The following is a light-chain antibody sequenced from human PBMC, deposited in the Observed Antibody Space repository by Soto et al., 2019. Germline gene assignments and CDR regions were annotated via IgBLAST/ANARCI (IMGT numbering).Light chain of an antibody. CDR1: IIDVVRYIY. V-gene: IGLV2-14*01. Sequence: QSALTQPASVSGSPVQSITISCTGTIIDVVRYIYVSWYQQHPGKAPKLIIYEVSNGPSGVSNRFSGSKPGNTASLTISGLQAEDEADYYCSSYSRSSFYVFGTGTKVTVL. J-gene: IGLJ1*01. CDR2: EVS. CDR3: SSYSRSSFYV.